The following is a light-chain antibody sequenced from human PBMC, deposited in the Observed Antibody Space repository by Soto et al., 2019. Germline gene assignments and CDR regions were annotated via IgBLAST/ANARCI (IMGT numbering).Light chain of an antibody. V-gene: IGLV2-14*03. Sequence: QSALTQPASVSGSPGQSINISCTGTSSDVVGYNYVSWYQHHPGKAPKLIIYDVSNRPSGVSNPFSGSKSGNTASLTISGLQPEDEADYYCSSYTTSNTRQIVFVTGTKVTVL. CDR2: DVS. CDR1: SSDVVGYNY. J-gene: IGLJ1*01. CDR3: SSYTTSNTRQIV.